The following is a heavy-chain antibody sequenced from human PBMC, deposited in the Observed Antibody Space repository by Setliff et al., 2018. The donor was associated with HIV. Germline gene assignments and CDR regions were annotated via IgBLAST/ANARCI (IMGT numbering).Heavy chain of an antibody. CDR2: IIPIFGTT. D-gene: IGHD3-9*01. CDR3: ARAVVPTYYDVLTGYVYYMDV. Sequence: SVKVSCKASGGRFSNYGISWVRQAPGQGLEWMGGIIPIFGTTNYAQMFQGRVTVTADESTSTAYMELSSLRSEDAAVYYCARAVVPTYYDVLTGYVYYMDVWGKGTTVTVSS. V-gene: IGHV1-69*13. CDR1: GGRFSNYG. J-gene: IGHJ6*03.